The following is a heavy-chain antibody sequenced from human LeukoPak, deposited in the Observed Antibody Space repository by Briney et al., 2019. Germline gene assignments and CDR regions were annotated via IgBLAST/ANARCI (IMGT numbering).Heavy chain of an antibody. CDR1: GYTFTNFG. CDR2: ISAYNGNT. Sequence: ASVKVSCKASGYTFTNFGINWVRQAPGQGLEWMGWISAYNGNTNYAQRLQGRVTTTTDTSTSTAYMELRSLRSDDTAVYYCARDRDYGDYNTQDLFVYWGQGTLVTVSP. J-gene: IGHJ4*02. V-gene: IGHV1-18*01. D-gene: IGHD4-17*01. CDR3: ARDRDYGDYNTQDLFVY.